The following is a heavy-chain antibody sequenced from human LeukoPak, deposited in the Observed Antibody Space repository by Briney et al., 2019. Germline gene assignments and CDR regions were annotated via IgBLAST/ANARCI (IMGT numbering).Heavy chain of an antibody. V-gene: IGHV4-38-2*02. CDR1: GYSISSGYY. CDR3: ARGVRAVDTARKAGRGYYYYMDV. CDR2: IYHSGST. D-gene: IGHD5-18*01. Sequence: SETLSLTCTVSGYSISSGYYWGWIRQPPGKGLEWIGSIYHSGSTYYNPSLKSRVTISVDTSKNQFSLKLSSVTAADTAVYYCARGVRAVDTARKAGRGYYYYMDVWGKGTTVTVSS. J-gene: IGHJ6*03.